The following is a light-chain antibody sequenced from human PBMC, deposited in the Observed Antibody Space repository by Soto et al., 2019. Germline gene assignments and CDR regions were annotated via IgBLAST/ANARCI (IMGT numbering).Light chain of an antibody. CDR1: SSNIGAGYD. V-gene: IGLV1-40*01. CDR2: GNS. J-gene: IGLJ2*01. CDR3: HSYDSSLSGTHVV. Sequence: QSVLTQPPSVSGAPGQRVTISCTGSSSNIGAGYDVHWYQQLPGAAPKLLIYGNSNRPSGVPDRFSGSESGTSASLAITGLQAEDDADDYCHSYDSSLSGTHVVFGGGTKLTVL.